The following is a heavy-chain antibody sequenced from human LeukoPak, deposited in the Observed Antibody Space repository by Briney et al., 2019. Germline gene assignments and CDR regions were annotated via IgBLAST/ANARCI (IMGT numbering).Heavy chain of an antibody. V-gene: IGHV3-74*01. J-gene: IGHJ5*02. CDR3: ARVFRGDWFDP. CDR1: GFTFGSHW. Sequence: GGSLRLSCVASGFTFGSHWMHWVRQAPGKGLVWVSRISPDGSTTGYADCVEGRFTVSRDNAKNTLYLQMNSLRAEDTAVYYCARVFRGDWFDPWGQGTLVAVSS. CDR2: ISPDGSTT.